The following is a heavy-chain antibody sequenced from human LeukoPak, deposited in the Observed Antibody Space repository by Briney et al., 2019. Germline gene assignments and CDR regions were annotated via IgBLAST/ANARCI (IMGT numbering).Heavy chain of an antibody. Sequence: GGSLRLSCAASGFTFSSYWMHWVRHAPGKGLVWVSRINSDGSSTSYADSVKGRFTISRDNAKNTLYLQMNSLRAEDTAVYYCARVRTWDSSGYPGDYWGQGTLVTVSS. CDR2: INSDGSST. J-gene: IGHJ4*02. V-gene: IGHV3-74*01. CDR3: ARVRTWDSSGYPGDY. D-gene: IGHD3-22*01. CDR1: GFTFSSYW.